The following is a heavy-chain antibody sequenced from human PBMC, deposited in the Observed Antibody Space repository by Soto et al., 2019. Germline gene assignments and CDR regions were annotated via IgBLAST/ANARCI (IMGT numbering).Heavy chain of an antibody. CDR3: ARAGINWLDP. J-gene: IGHJ5*02. D-gene: IGHD1-20*01. CDR1: GYIFTVYH. V-gene: IGHV1-46*01. Sequence: ASVKVSCKASGYIFTVYHMHWVRQAPGQGLEWMGMINPSGGRTEYAQKFQGRVTMTSDTSTSTVYMELNSLRSEDTAVYYCARAGINWLDPWGQGTLVTVSS. CDR2: INPSGGRT.